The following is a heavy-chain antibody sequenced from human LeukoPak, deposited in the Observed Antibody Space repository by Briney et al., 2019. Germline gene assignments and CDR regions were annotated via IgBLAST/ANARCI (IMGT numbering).Heavy chain of an antibody. V-gene: IGHV1-18*01. CDR3: ARDGERGYGDYGGIDY. CDR1: GYTFTSYG. J-gene: IGHJ4*02. CDR2: ISAYNGNT. Sequence: ASVKVSCKASGYTFTSYGISWVRQAPGQGLEWMGWISAYNGNTNYAQKLQGRVTMTTDTSTSTAYMELRSLRSDDTAVYYCARDGERGYGDYGGIDYWGQGTLVTVSS. D-gene: IGHD4-17*01.